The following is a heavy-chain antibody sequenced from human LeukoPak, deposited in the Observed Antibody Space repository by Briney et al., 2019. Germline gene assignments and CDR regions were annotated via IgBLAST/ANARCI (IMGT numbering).Heavy chain of an antibody. CDR1: GFSFSDFG. J-gene: IGHJ4*02. V-gene: IGHV3-33*01. D-gene: IGHD2-2*03. CDR3: ARDWIDRSLDY. CDR2: LSPHANYE. Sequence: PGRSLRLSCAASGFSFSDFGIHWVRQAPCMGLYWVAVLSPHANYEYYADSVQGRFAISRHDSKNTVYHQMNSLRDEETAVYYCARDWIDRSLDYWGLGTLVTVSS.